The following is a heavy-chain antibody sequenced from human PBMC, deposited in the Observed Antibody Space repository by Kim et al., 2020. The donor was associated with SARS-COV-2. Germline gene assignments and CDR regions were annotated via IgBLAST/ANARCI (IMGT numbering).Heavy chain of an antibody. Sequence: SETLSLTCPVSGVSISSYYWSWIRQPPGKGLEWIGYISYSGSTNYNPSLKSRVTISVDTTKNQFSLMLSSVTAADTAVYYCSSHDYGGNSEPWYFDLWGRRTLVTVSS. CDR3: SSHDYGGNSEPWYFDL. CDR1: GVSISSYY. D-gene: IGHD4-17*01. J-gene: IGHJ2*01. V-gene: IGHV4-59*08. CDR2: ISYSGST.